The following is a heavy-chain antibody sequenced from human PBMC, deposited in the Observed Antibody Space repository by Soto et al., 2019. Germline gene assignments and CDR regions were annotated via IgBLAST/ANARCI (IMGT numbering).Heavy chain of an antibody. D-gene: IGHD5-12*01. Sequence: PGGSLRLSCAASGFTFSSYGMHWFRQAPGKGLEWVAVISYDGSNKYYADSVKGRFTISRDNSKNTLYLQMNSLRAEDTAVYYCARERDGYKSRRYFDYWGQGTLVTVSS. CDR1: GFTFSSYG. J-gene: IGHJ4*02. CDR3: ARERDGYKSRRYFDY. CDR2: ISYDGSNK. V-gene: IGHV3-30*03.